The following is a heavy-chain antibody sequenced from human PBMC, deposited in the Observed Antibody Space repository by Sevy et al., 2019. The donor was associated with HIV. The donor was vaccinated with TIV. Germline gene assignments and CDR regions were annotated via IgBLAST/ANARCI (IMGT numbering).Heavy chain of an antibody. J-gene: IGHJ6*02. Sequence: GGSLRLSCAASGFTFSSYAMSWVRQAPGKGLDWVLALSGSGDSAYYAGSVKGRFTISRDNSKNTLYLHMNSLRAEDTAIYFCARIFSSSWSSHYYGMDVWGQWTTVTVSS. D-gene: IGHD6-13*01. CDR3: ARIFSSSWSSHYYGMDV. CDR1: GFTFSSYA. CDR2: LSGSGDSA. V-gene: IGHV3-23*01.